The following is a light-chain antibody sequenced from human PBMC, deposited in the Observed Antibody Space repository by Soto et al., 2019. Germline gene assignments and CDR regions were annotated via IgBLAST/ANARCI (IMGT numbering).Light chain of an antibody. CDR2: DVS. CDR1: SSDVGGYNY. Sequence: QSVLTQPRSVSGSPGQSVTISCTGTSSDVGGYNYVSWYQQHPGKAPKLMIYDVSQRPSGVPDRFSGSKSGNTASLTISGLQAEDEAYYYCCSYAGSHFLFGGGTKLTVL. CDR3: CSYAGSHFL. V-gene: IGLV2-11*01. J-gene: IGLJ2*01.